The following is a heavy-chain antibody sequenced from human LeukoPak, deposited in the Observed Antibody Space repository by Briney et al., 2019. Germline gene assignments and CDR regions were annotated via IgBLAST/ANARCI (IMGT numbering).Heavy chain of an antibody. CDR2: IYPDDSDT. J-gene: IGHJ4*02. Sequence: GESLKISCKGSEYSFTSSWIAWVRQMPGKGLGWMGIIYPDDSDTRYSPSFQGQVTISADKSISTAYLQWSSLKASDTAMYYCARAAVPAVDIDYWGQGTLVTVSS. CDR1: EYSFTSSW. V-gene: IGHV5-51*01. D-gene: IGHD2-2*01. CDR3: ARAAVPAVDIDY.